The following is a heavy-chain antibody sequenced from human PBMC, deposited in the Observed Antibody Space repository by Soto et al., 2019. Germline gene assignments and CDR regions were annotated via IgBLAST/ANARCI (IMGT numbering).Heavy chain of an antibody. CDR1: GGSISSSGYY. D-gene: IGHD1-20*01. J-gene: IGHJ4*02. CDR2: IYYTGST. V-gene: IGHV4-39*01. Sequence: SETLSLTCTVSGGSISSSGYYWGWIRQPPGKGLEWIGSIYYTGSTYYNPSLKSRVTISVDTSKNQFSLQLSSVTAADTAVYYCARHVEYNWNYVDYWGQGTLVTVSS. CDR3: ARHVEYNWNYVDY.